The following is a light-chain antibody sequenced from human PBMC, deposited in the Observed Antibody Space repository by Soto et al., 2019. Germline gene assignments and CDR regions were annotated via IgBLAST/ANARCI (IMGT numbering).Light chain of an antibody. CDR2: GIS. J-gene: IGKJ5*01. CDR3: QQYVRSMT. Sequence: DIVLTQSPGTLSLSPGERATLSCRASQSVTSNSLAWYQQKHGQAPSLLIYGISNRATGIPDRFSGSGSGTDFTLTITGLEPEDSAVYYCQQYVRSMTFGQGTRLEMK. V-gene: IGKV3-20*01. CDR1: QSVTSNS.